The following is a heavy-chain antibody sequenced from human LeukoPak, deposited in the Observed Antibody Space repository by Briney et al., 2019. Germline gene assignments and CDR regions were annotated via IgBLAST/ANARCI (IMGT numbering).Heavy chain of an antibody. D-gene: IGHD4-23*01. CDR2: IYTSGST. CDR3: ARGRNSGHWFDP. V-gene: IGHV4-4*07. CDR1: GGSISSYY. Sequence: SETLSLTCTVSGGSISSYYWRWIRQPAGKGLEWIGRIYTSGSTNYNPSLKSRVTMSVDTSKNQFSLKLSSVTAADTAVYYCARGRNSGHWFDPWGQGTLVTVSS. J-gene: IGHJ5*02.